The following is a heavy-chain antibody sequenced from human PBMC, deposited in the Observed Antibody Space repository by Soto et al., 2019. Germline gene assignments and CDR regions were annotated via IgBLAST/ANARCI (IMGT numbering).Heavy chain of an antibody. CDR2: IYYSGST. J-gene: IGHJ4*02. Sequence: SETLSLTCTVSGGSISSYYWSWIRQPPGKGLEWIGYIYYSGSTNYNPSLKSRVTISVYTSKNQFSLKLSSVTAADTAVYYCAREVQNYYDSSGYYYFDYGGQGTLVTVSS. V-gene: IGHV4-59*01. CDR1: GGSISSYY. D-gene: IGHD3-22*01. CDR3: AREVQNYYDSSGYYYFDY.